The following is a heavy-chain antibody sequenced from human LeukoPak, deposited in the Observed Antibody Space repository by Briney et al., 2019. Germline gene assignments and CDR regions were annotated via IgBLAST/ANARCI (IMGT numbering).Heavy chain of an antibody. CDR1: GFTVSSNY. V-gene: IGHV3-53*01. J-gene: IGHJ4*02. CDR3: AKGYFDWLSPDY. D-gene: IGHD3-9*01. Sequence: GGSLRLSCAASGFTVSSNYMSWVRQAPGKGLEWVSVIYSGGSTYYADSVKGRFTISRDNSKNTLYLQMNSLRAEDTAVYYCAKGYFDWLSPDYWGQGTLVTVSS. CDR2: IYSGGST.